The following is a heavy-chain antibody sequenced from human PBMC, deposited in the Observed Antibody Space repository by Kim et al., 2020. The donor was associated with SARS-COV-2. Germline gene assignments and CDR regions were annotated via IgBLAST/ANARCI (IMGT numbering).Heavy chain of an antibody. D-gene: IGHD2-8*02. J-gene: IGHJ4*02. CDR2: IYWDDVE. V-gene: IGHV2-5*02. CDR3: AHRRHDLGPGGHLYYFDY. Sequence: SGPTLVNPTQTLALTCTLSGTSLRNNGVGVGWIRQTPGKALEWLALIYWDDVERYSPSLKNRLTITKDASKNQVVLTMTNMDPLDTGTYFCAHRRHDLGPGGHLYYFDYWGQGARVTVSS. CDR1: GTSLRNNGVG.